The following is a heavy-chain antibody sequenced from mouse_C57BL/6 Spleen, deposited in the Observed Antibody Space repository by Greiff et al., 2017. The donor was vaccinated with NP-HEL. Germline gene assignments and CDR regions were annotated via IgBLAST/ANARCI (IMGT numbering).Heavy chain of an antibody. CDR3: ARDYYGSSYY. D-gene: IGHD1-1*01. V-gene: IGHV1-54*01. Sequence: VQLQQSGAELVRPGTSVKVSCKASGYAFTNYLIEWVKQRPGQGLEWIGVINPGSGGTNYNEKFKGKATLTADKSSSTAYMQLSSLTSEDSAVYFCARDYYGSSYYWGQGTTLTVSS. CDR2: INPGSGGT. CDR1: GYAFTNYL. J-gene: IGHJ2*01.